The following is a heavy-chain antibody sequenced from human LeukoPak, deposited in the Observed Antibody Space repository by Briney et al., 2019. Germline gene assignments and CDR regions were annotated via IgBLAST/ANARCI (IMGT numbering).Heavy chain of an antibody. V-gene: IGHV1-8*01. CDR2: MKPNCGNT. J-gene: IGHJ6*03. D-gene: IGHD5-18*01. Sequence: ASVKVSCNASGYTFTSYDINWVRQATGQGLECMGWMKPNCGNTGYAQKLQGRVTMTRNTSISTDYMELSSLRSDDTAVYYCARDRRGYSYEDYYYYMDVWGKGTTVTVSS. CDR3: ARDRRGYSYEDYYYYMDV. CDR1: GYTFTSYD.